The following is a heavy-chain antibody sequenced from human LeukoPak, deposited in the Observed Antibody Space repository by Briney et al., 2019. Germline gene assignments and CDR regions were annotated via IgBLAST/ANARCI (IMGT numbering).Heavy chain of an antibody. Sequence: PGGSLRLSCAASGFTFSNYAMSWVRQAPGKGLEWVSGFSVSDGITYYADSVKGRFTVSRDDSKNTLYLQMNSLRAEDTAVYYCAKETWIQLMVNDYMDASGNGTPVTAS. CDR3: AKETWIQLMVNDYMDA. CDR2: FSVSDGIT. D-gene: IGHD5-18*01. V-gene: IGHV3-23*01. CDR1: GFTFSNYA. J-gene: IGHJ6*03.